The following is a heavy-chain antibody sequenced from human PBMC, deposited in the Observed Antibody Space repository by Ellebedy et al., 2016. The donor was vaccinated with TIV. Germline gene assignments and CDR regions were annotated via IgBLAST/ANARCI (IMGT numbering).Heavy chain of an antibody. CDR3: ARQRHFDS. CDR1: GYTFANYW. J-gene: IGHJ4*02. Sequence: GESLKISCQASGYTFANYWIGWVRQMPGKGLEWMGIIYPGDSDTRYSPSFQGQVIISADKSISTAYRQWSSLKASDTAMYYCARQRHFDSWGQGTLVTVSS. CDR2: IYPGDSDT. V-gene: IGHV5-51*01.